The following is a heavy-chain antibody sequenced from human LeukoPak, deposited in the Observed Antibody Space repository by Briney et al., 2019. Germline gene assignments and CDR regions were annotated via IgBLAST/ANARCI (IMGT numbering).Heavy chain of an antibody. CDR2: INHSGST. CDR1: GGSFSGYY. Sequence: SETLSLTCAVYGGSFSGYYWSWIRQPPGKGLEWIGEINHSGSTNYNPSLKSRVTISVDRSKNQFSLKLSSVTAADTAVYYCARVSGDCSGGSCLLDYWGQGTLVTVSS. CDR3: ARVSGDCSGGSCLLDY. V-gene: IGHV4-34*01. D-gene: IGHD2-15*01. J-gene: IGHJ4*02.